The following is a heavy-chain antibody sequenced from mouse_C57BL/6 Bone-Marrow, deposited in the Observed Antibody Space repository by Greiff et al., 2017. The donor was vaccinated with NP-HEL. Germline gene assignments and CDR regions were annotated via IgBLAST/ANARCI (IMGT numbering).Heavy chain of an antibody. CDR3: ARPYYDYPWFAY. CDR1: GYTFTSYW. V-gene: IGHV1-50*01. Sequence: QVQLKQPGAELVKPGASVKLSCKASGYTFTSYWMQWVKQRPGQGLEWIGEIDPSASYTNYNQKFKGKATLTVDTSSSTAYMQLSSLTSEDSAVYYCARPYYDYPWFAYWGQGTLVTVSA. CDR2: IDPSASYT. D-gene: IGHD2-4*01. J-gene: IGHJ3*01.